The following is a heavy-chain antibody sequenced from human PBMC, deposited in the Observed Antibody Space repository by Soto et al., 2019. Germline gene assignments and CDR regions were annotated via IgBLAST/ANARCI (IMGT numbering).Heavy chain of an antibody. V-gene: IGHV1-69*06. CDR2: IIAIFGTA. CDR3: ARDRDYYGSGGGYYYGMDV. CDR1: GGTFSSYA. Sequence: QVQMVQSGAAGKKPGSSVKVSCKASGGTFSSYAISWVRQATGQGRGWMVGIIAIFGTANYAQKFQGRVTITADKSTSTAYMELSSLRSEDTAVYYCARDRDYYGSGGGYYYGMDVWGQGTTVTVSS. J-gene: IGHJ6*02. D-gene: IGHD3-10*01.